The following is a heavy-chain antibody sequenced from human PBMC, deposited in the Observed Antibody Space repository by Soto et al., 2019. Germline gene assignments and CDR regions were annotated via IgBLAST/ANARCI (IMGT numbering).Heavy chain of an antibody. J-gene: IGHJ4*02. CDR1: GFTFSSYG. Sequence: GGSLRLSCAASGFTFSSYGMHWVRQAPGKGLEWVAVISYDGSNKYYADSVKGRFTISRDNSKNTLYLQMNSLRAEDTAVYYCAKDKFRIVGAFDYWGQGTLVTVSS. D-gene: IGHD1-26*01. CDR3: AKDKFRIVGAFDY. CDR2: ISYDGSNK. V-gene: IGHV3-30*18.